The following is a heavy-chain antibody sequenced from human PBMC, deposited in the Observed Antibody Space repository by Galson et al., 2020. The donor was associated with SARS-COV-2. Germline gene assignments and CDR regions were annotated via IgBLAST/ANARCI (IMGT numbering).Heavy chain of an antibody. CDR2: ISYEGSKQ. Sequence: SCVASGFSFNNFGLHWVRQAPRKGLEWVALISYEGSKQYYVDSVKGRFTVSKDNSKNTVYLLINSLRVEDTAVYYCAKFRDFFDFRSGYYSMDIWGQGTTVTVSS. D-gene: IGHD3-3*01. V-gene: IGHV3-30*18. CDR3: AKFRDFFDFRSGYYSMDI. CDR1: GFSFNNFG. J-gene: IGHJ6*02.